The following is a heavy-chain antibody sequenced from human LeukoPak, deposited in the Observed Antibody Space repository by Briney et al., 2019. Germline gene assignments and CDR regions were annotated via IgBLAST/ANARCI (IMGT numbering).Heavy chain of an antibody. CDR2: IKQDGSEK. J-gene: IGHJ4*02. CDR1: GFTFSSYW. D-gene: IGHD5-18*01. CDR3: AKPGYSYGYLGGYDY. V-gene: IGHV3-7*01. Sequence: PGGSLRLSCAASGFTFSSYWMSWVRQAPGKGLEWVANIKQDGSEKYYVDSVKGRFTISRDNAKNSLYLQMNSLRAEDTAVYYCAKPGYSYGYLGGYDYWGQGTLVTVSS.